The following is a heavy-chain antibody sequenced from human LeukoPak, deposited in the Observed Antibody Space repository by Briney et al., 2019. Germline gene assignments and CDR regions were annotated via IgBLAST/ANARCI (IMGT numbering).Heavy chain of an antibody. CDR1: GFTFSSYW. J-gene: IGHJ5*02. CDR2: IKQDGSEK. D-gene: IGHD3-3*01. Sequence: PGGSLRLSCAASGFTFSSYWMSWVRQAPGKGLEWVANIKQDGSEKYYVDSVKGRFTISRDNAKNSLYLQMNSLRAEDTAVYYCATSITIFGVVPNWFDPWGQGTLVTVSS. CDR3: ATSITIFGVVPNWFDP. V-gene: IGHV3-7*01.